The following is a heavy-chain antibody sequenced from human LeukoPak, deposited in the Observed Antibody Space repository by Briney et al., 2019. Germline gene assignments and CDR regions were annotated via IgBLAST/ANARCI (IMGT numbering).Heavy chain of an antibody. J-gene: IGHJ4*02. CDR2: IYYSGST. CDR1: GGSISSYY. CDR3: ARGAGSSGSTGYFDY. D-gene: IGHD6-19*01. V-gene: IGHV4-59*01. Sequence: SETLSLTCIVSGGSISSYYWSWIRQPPGKGLEWIGYIYYSGSTNYNPSLKSRVTISVDTSKNQFSLKLSSETAADTAVYYCARGAGSSGSTGYFDYWGQGTLVTVSS.